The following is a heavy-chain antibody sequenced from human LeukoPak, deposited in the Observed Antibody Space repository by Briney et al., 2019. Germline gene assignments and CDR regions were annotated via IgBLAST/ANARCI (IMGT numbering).Heavy chain of an antibody. CDR2: ISSSSSTI. Sequence: GGSLRLSCAASGFTFSSYSMNWVRQAPGKGLEWVSYISSSSSTIYYADSVKGRFTISRDNAKNSLYLQMNSLRAEDTAVYYCARDLGGDHFDYWGQGTLVTVSS. CDR1: GFTFSSYS. D-gene: IGHD3-10*01. CDR3: ARDLGGDHFDY. J-gene: IGHJ4*02. V-gene: IGHV3-48*01.